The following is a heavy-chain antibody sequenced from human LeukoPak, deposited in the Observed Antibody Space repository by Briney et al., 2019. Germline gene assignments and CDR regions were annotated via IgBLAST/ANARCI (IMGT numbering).Heavy chain of an antibody. CDR1: GYPISSGYY. CDR3: ARGDSSNWRGDHWFDP. V-gene: IGHV4-38-2*02. D-gene: IGHD6-13*01. Sequence: PSETLSLTCTVSGYPISSGYYWGWSRPPPGKGLEWIGIIYHSGSIYYNPSLKSRVTISVDTSKNQFSLKLRSVTAADTAVYYCARGDSSNWRGDHWFDPWGQGTLVTVSS. CDR2: IYHSGSI. J-gene: IGHJ5*02.